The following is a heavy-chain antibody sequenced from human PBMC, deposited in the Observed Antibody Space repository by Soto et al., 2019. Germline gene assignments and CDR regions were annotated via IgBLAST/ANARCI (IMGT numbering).Heavy chain of an antibody. V-gene: IGHV3-7*03. D-gene: IGHD1-26*01. CDR2: INQDGSEK. Sequence: QPGGSLRLSCAAPGFTFSSYWMSWVRQAPGKGLEWVARINQDGSEKYYVDSVKGRFTISRDNAKNSLYLQMNSLRAEDTAVYYCARDYPGGSYYDYWGQGTLVTVSS. CDR3: ARDYPGGSYYDY. CDR1: GFTFSSYW. J-gene: IGHJ4*02.